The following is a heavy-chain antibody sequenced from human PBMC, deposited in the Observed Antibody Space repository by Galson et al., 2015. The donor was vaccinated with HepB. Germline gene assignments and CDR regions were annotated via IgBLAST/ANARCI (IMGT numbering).Heavy chain of an antibody. CDR3: ARDFYGYCSGGSCYENYGMDV. J-gene: IGHJ6*02. Sequence: SVKVSCKASGYTFTGYYMHWVRQAPGQGLEWMGWINPNSGGTNYAQKFQGRVTMTRDTSISTAYMELSRLRSDDTAVYYCARDFYGYCSGGSCYENYGMDVWGQGTTVTVSS. V-gene: IGHV1-2*02. D-gene: IGHD2-15*01. CDR2: INPNSGGT. CDR1: GYTFTGYY.